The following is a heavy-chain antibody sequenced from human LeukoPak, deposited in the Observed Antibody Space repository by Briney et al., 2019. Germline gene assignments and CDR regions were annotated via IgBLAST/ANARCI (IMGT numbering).Heavy chain of an antibody. V-gene: IGHV3-53*01. Sequence: GGSLRVSCAVSGFTVSSNYMSWVRQAPGKELEWVSVIYSDGTTYYADSVKGRFTIPRDYSKNTLFLQMNSLRAEDTAIYYCARADGTGGPYDYWGQGTLVTVSS. CDR1: GFTVSSNY. CDR3: ARADGTGGPYDY. CDR2: IYSDGTT. J-gene: IGHJ4*02. D-gene: IGHD3/OR15-3a*01.